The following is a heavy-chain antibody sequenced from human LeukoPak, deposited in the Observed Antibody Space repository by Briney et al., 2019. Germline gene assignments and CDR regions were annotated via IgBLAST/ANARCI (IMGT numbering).Heavy chain of an antibody. V-gene: IGHV4-59*13. CDR2: LYYSGRP. CDR3: ARRHVEYSSSSDPYYFDY. Sequence: SETLSLTCTVSGGSISSYYWTWLRQPPGKGLEWIGSLYYSGRPNSNPSLKSRVTLSVDTSKHQYSLKLSSVTAADTAVYYCARRHVEYSSSSDPYYFDYWGQGTLVPVSS. D-gene: IGHD6-6*01. CDR1: GGSISSYY. J-gene: IGHJ4*02.